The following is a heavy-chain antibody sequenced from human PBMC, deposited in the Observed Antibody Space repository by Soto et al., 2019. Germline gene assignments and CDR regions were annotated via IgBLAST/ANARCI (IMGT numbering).Heavy chain of an antibody. J-gene: IGHJ4*02. CDR1: GFTLRSYE. CDR3: ARDRFSDY. Sequence: EVQLVESGGGLVQPGGSLRLSCAASGFTLRSYEMTWVRQSPGRGLEWVSYISDSGTSIYYADSVKGRFTISRDNAQNSLYLQMNSRRGEDTSVYYCARDRFSDYWGQGTLVTVSS. CDR2: ISDSGTSI. V-gene: IGHV3-48*03.